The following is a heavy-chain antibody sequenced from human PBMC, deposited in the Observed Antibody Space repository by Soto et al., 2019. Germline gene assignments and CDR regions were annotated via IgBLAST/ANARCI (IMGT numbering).Heavy chain of an antibody. J-gene: IGHJ4*02. Sequence: EVQLVQSGAEVKKPGESLKISCKGSGYSFTSYWIGWVRQMPGKGLEWMGIIYPGDSDTRYSPSFQGQVTISADKSISTAYLQWSSLKASDTAMYYCARIYGDYGGWREVAGWEDYWGQGTLVTVSS. CDR2: IYPGDSDT. V-gene: IGHV5-51*01. D-gene: IGHD4-17*01. CDR3: ARIYGDYGGWREVAGWEDY. CDR1: GYSFTSYW.